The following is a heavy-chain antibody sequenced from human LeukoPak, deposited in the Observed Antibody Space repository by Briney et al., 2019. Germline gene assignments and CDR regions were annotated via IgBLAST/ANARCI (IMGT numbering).Heavy chain of an antibody. CDR1: GFTFSSYA. CDR2: ISGSGGST. V-gene: IGHV3-23*01. J-gene: IGHJ4*02. Sequence: GGSLRLSCAASGFTFSSYAMSWVRQAPGKGLEWVSAISGSGGSTYYADSAKGRFTISRDNSKNTLYLQTNSLRAEDTAVYYCAKGGSSGSFDYWGQGTLVTVSS. D-gene: IGHD3-22*01. CDR3: AKGGSSGSFDY.